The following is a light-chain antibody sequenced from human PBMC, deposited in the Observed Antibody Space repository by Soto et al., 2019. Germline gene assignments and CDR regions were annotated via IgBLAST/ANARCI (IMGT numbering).Light chain of an antibody. V-gene: IGKV1-39*01. CDR2: AAS. Sequence: DIQMTQSPSSLSASVGDRVTITCRASRSINIYFNWYQQKPGKAPTLLIYAASNLQSGVPSRFSGDGVGTHFTLTISSLQPEDFATYHCQQSHSSPYTFGQGTRLEIK. CDR1: RSINIY. CDR3: QQSHSSPYT. J-gene: IGKJ5*01.